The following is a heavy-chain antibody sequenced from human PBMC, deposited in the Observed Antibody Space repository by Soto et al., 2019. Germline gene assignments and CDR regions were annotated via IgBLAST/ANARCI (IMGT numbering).Heavy chain of an antibody. J-gene: IGHJ4*02. CDR2: VNRNGGST. CDR3: VRGASLNFDY. D-gene: IGHD1-26*01. CDR1: GFTFSSYN. V-gene: IGHV3-20*04. Sequence: GGSLRLSCAASGFTFSSYNMNWVRQAPGKGLEWVSGVNRNGGSTGYADSVKGRFTISRDNAKNSLYLQMNSLRAEDTAFYYCVRGASLNFDYWGQGTLVTVSS.